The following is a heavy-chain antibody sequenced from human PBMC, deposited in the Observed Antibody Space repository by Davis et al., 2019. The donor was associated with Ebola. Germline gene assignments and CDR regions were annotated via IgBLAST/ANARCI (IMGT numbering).Heavy chain of an antibody. V-gene: IGHV3-15*01. Sequence: GESLKISCAASGFTFSNAWMSWVRQAPGKGLEWVGRIKSKADGGTTDYAAPAKGRFTISRDDSKNTLYLQMNSLKTEDTAMYYCTQVGYSLPNNWFDPWGQGTLVTVSS. CDR3: TQVGYSLPNNWFDP. D-gene: IGHD5-18*01. J-gene: IGHJ5*02. CDR1: GFTFSNAW. CDR2: IKSKADGGTT.